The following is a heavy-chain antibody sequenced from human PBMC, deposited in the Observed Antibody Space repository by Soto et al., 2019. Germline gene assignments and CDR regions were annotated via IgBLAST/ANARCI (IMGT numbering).Heavy chain of an antibody. CDR1: GGSISSYY. D-gene: IGHD3-9*01. CDR3: ARVNFSQNGTGWFDP. J-gene: IGHJ5*02. Sequence: SETLSLTCTVSGGSISSYYWSWIRQPPGKGLEWIGYIYYSGSTNYNPSLKSRVTISVDTSKNQFSLKLSSVTAADTAVYYCARVNFSQNGTGWFDPWGQGTLVTVSS. CDR2: IYYSGST. V-gene: IGHV4-59*01.